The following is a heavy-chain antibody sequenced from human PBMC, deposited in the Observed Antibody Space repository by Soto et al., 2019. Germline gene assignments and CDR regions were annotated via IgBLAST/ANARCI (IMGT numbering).Heavy chain of an antibody. J-gene: IGHJ6*02. CDR1: GFTFSSYA. V-gene: IGHV3-30-3*01. CDR3: AREREEDQWLVVDYYYGMDV. Sequence: GGSLRLSCAASGFTFSSYAMHWVRQAPGKGLEWVAVISYDGSNKYYPDSVKARFTISRDNSKNRLYLQMNSLRAEDTAVYYCAREREEDQWLVVDYYYGMDVWGQGTTVTVSS. CDR2: ISYDGSNK. D-gene: IGHD6-19*01.